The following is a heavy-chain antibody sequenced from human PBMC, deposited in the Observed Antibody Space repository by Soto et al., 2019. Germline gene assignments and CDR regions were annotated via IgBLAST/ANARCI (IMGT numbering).Heavy chain of an antibody. J-gene: IGHJ2*01. CDR2: ISANGGIT. V-gene: IGHV3-23*01. CDR3: AKAKYTDSVRKVLFCEY. CDR1: GFTFSKYA. Sequence: EVQLLESGGGWVKPGGSLRLSCAASGFTFSKYAMSWVRLAPGKGLEWVSSISANGGITDYADSVKGRFTISRDTFHNIFSLQMASQRGDDPALSFCAKAKYTDSVRKVLFCEYWGRGTLVTVS. D-gene: IGHD3-10*02.